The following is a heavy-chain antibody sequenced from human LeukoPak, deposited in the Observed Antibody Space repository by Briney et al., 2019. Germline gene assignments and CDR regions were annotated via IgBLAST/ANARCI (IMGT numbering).Heavy chain of an antibody. CDR2: IYYSGST. J-gene: IGHJ3*02. Sequence: PSETLSLTCTVSGGSISSGDYYWSWIRQPPGKGLEWIGYIYYSGSTYYNPSLKSRVTISVDTSKNQFSLKLSSVTAADTAVYYCARTAYGSGSYYKRPTALDIWGQGTMVTVSS. V-gene: IGHV4-30-4*08. D-gene: IGHD3-10*01. CDR3: ARTAYGSGSYYKRPTALDI. CDR1: GGSISSGDYY.